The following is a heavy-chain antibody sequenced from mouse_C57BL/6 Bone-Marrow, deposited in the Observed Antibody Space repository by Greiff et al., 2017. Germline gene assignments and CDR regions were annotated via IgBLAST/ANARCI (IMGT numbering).Heavy chain of an antibody. J-gene: IGHJ1*03. D-gene: IGHD2-2*01. CDR3: TDHGYDGYFDV. V-gene: IGHV14-4*01. Sequence: EVQLQQSGAELVRPGASVKLSCTASGFNIKDDYMHWVKQRPEQGLEWIGWIDPENGDTEYASKFQGKATITAYTASNTAYLQLSSLTSEDTAVYYCTDHGYDGYFDVWGTGTTVTVSS. CDR2: IDPENGDT. CDR1: GFNIKDDY.